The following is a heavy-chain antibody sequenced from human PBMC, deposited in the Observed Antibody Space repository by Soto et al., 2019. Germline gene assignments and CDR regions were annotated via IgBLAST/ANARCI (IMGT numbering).Heavy chain of an antibody. D-gene: IGHD2-8*01. J-gene: IGHJ3*02. CDR2: INTDNGNT. CDR1: GYTFTHYA. CDR3: ARQGDSRILRDTFDI. Sequence: QVQLVQSGAEVKQPGASVKVSCKSSGYTFTHYAMHWVRQAPGQGLEWLGWINTDNGNTAFSQKFQGRVSITMDTSASTAYVELSSLISEDTAVYYCARQGDSRILRDTFDIWGQGTLVTGSS. V-gene: IGHV1-3*04.